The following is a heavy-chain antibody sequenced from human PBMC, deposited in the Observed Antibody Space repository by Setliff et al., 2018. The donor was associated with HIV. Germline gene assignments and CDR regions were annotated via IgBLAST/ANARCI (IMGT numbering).Heavy chain of an antibody. CDR2: IYYTGST. CDR3: ARDRYAEEIDY. J-gene: IGHJ4*02. CDR1: GGSINSGHYY. Sequence: KPSETLSLTCTVSGGSINSGHYYWSWIRHHPGKGLEWIGYIYYTGSTYFNPSLKSRVTLSIDTSKNQFSLKLSSVTAADTAVYYCARDRYAEEIDYWGQGTLVTVSS. V-gene: IGHV4-31*03. D-gene: IGHD3-16*02.